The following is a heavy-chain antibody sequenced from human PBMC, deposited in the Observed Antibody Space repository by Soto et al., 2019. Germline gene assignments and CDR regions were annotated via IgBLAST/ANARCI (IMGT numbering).Heavy chain of an antibody. Sequence: GSLRLSCAASGFTFSSYGMHWVRQAPGKGLEWVAVIWYDGSNKYYADSVKGRFTISRDNYKNTLYLQMNSLRAEDTAVYYCARDPPIGYCSGGSCYPPSEGMGVWGEGATVTVSS. CDR3: ARDPPIGYCSGGSCYPPSEGMGV. D-gene: IGHD2-15*01. V-gene: IGHV3-33*01. CDR1: GFTFSSYG. J-gene: IGHJ6*04. CDR2: IWYDGSNK.